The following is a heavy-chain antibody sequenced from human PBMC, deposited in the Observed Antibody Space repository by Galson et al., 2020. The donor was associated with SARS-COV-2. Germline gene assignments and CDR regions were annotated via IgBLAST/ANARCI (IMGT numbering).Heavy chain of an antibody. CDR1: GFTFDDYA. V-gene: IGHV3-9*01. J-gene: IGHJ3*02. D-gene: IGHD3-10*01. Sequence: TGGSLRLSCAASGFTFDDYAMHWVRQAPGKGLEWVSGISWNSGSIGYADSVKGRFTISRDNAKNSLYLQMNSLRAEDTALYYCAKDMRILWFGGEAVDIWGQGTMVTVSS. CDR2: ISWNSGSI. CDR3: AKDMRILWFGGEAVDI.